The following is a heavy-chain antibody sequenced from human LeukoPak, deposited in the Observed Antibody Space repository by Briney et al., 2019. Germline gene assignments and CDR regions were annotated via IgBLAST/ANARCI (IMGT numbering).Heavy chain of an antibody. CDR2: ISYDGSNK. CDR1: GFTFSSYA. Sequence: PGGSLRLSCAASGFTFSSYAMHWVRQAPGKGLEWVAVISYDGSNKYYADSVKGRFTISRDNSKNTLYLQMNSLRAEDTAVYYCAKDRLVYNSGIAAAIPFDYWGQGTLVTVSS. CDR3: AKDRLVYNSGIAAAIPFDY. D-gene: IGHD6-13*01. J-gene: IGHJ4*02. V-gene: IGHV3-30-3*01.